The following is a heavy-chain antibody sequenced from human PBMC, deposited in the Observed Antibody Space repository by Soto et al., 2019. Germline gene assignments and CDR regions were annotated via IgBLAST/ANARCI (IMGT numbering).Heavy chain of an antibody. Sequence: QVQVVESGGGVVQPGRSLRLSCAASGFTFSSYDMHWVRQAPGKGLEWVAVISYDGSNKYYADSVKGRFTISRDNSKNTLYLQMNSLRAEDTAVYYCARVARGVGATTVHFDYWGQGTLVTVSS. CDR2: ISYDGSNK. V-gene: IGHV3-30-3*01. D-gene: IGHD1-26*01. CDR1: GFTFSSYD. J-gene: IGHJ4*02. CDR3: ARVARGVGATTVHFDY.